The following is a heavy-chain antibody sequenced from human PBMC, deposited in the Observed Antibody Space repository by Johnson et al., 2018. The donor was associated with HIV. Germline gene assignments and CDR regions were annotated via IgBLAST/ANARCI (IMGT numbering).Heavy chain of an antibody. J-gene: IGHJ3*02. V-gene: IGHV3-11*04. D-gene: IGHD3-10*01. CDR2: ISSSGTTV. CDR1: GFSFSDYY. CDR3: ARAPEVRGIDAFDI. Sequence: QVQLVESGGGLVKPGGSLRLSCAASGFSFSDYYMSWIRQTPGKGLEWVSYISSSGTTVYYADSVKGRFSISRDNAKHSLYLQMNSLRAEDTAVYYCARAPEVRGIDAFDIWGQGTMVTVS.